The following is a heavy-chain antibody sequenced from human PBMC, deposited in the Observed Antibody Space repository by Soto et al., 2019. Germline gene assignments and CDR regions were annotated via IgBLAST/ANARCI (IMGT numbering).Heavy chain of an antibody. CDR2: INAGNGNT. V-gene: IGHV1-3*01. CDR3: SSSHARYYYYGMDV. D-gene: IGHD2-2*01. Sequence: QVQLVQSGAEVKKPGASVKVSCKASGYTFTSYAMHWVRQAPGQRLEWMGWINAGNGNTKYSQKFQGRVTITRDTSASTAYMELSSLRSEDTAVYYCSSSHARYYYYGMDVWGQGTTVTVSS. CDR1: GYTFTSYA. J-gene: IGHJ6*02.